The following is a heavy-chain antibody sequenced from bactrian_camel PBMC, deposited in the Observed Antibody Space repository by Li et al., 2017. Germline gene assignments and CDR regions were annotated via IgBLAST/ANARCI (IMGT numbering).Heavy chain of an antibody. J-gene: IGHJ4*01. CDR1: EYFDRVYS. Sequence: QLVESGGGSVQAGGTLTLSCAPSEYFDRVYSMGWFRQGVGEKREAVALVHHDGVTTYYADSVKGRFTVSQDTAKNSLALQMNELKSDDTAMYYCAADLRPPLWLMRGTHTLGCEFNVNGHGTQVTVS. D-gene: IGHD3*01. V-gene: IGHV3S54*01. CDR2: VHHDGVTT.